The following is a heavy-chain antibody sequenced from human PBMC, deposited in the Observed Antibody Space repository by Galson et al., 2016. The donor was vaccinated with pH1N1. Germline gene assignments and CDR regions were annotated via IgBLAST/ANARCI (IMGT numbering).Heavy chain of an antibody. D-gene: IGHD4-17*01. V-gene: IGHV3-7*01. J-gene: IGHJ6*02. Sequence: SLRLSCAASGFSFSNYLMSWVRQAPGKGLEWVANIKQDGSEKYYVDSVKGRSTISRDNAKNSMYLQMSSLRAEDTAVYYCARDHDFGDSDPSHYYYGMDVWGQGTTVTVSS. CDR2: IKQDGSEK. CDR1: GFSFSNYL. CDR3: ARDHDFGDSDPSHYYYGMDV.